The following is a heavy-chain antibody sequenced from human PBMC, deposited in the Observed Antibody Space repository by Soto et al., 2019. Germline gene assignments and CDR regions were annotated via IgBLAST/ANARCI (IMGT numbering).Heavy chain of an antibody. D-gene: IGHD2-2*01. J-gene: IGHJ6*02. V-gene: IGHV4-59*01. CDR3: ARDRGIVVVPAAIDYYYYGMDV. Sequence: SETLSLTCTVSGGSISSYYWSWIRQPPGKGLEWIGYIYYSGSTNYNPSLKSRVTISVDTSKNQFSLKLSSVTAADTAVYYCARDRGIVVVPAAIDYYYYGMDVWGQGTTVTVSS. CDR1: GGSISSYY. CDR2: IYYSGST.